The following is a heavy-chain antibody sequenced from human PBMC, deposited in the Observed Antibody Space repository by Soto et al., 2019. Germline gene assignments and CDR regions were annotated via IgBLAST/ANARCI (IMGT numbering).Heavy chain of an antibody. J-gene: IGHJ4*02. CDR2: TRNKANSYAT. D-gene: IGHD1-26*01. Sequence: EVQLVESGGGLVQPGGSLRLSCAASGFTFSDYYMDWVRQVPGKGLEWVGRTRNKANSYATEYAPSVKGRITISRHDLEDSMYMQMNSLKTEDTAVYYCARDTGGSYDYWGQGALVTVSS. CDR1: GFTFSDYY. V-gene: IGHV3-72*01. CDR3: ARDTGGSYDY.